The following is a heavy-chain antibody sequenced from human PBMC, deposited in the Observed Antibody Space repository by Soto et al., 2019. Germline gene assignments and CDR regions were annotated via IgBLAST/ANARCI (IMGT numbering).Heavy chain of an antibody. CDR3: ARDRGYSSSWYFKMETFRGMDV. V-gene: IGHV3-74*01. D-gene: IGHD6-13*01. Sequence: PRGALRLSCVGSGCPFSMYWMHCVRHVPGQSPFWVSRISDDGTTTNYADSVRGRFTISRDNSKNSLYLQMNSLRAEDTAVYYCARDRGYSSSWYFKMETFRGMDVWGQGTTVTVSS. CDR2: ISDDGTTT. CDR1: GCPFSMYW. J-gene: IGHJ6*02.